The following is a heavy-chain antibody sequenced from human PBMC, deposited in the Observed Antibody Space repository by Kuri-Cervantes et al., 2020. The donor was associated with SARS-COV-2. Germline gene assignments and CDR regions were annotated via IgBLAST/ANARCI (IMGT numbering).Heavy chain of an antibody. CDR1: GFTFSSYG. CDR2: ISYDGSNK. CDR3: ASSEVLLGDDAFDI. Sequence: GGSLRLSCAASGFTFSSYGMHWVRQAPGKGLEWVAVISYDGSNKYYADSVKGRFTISRDNSKNTLYLQMNSLRAEDTAVYYCASSEVLLGDDAFDIWGQGTMVTVSS. D-gene: IGHD3-10*01. V-gene: IGHV3-30*03. J-gene: IGHJ3*02.